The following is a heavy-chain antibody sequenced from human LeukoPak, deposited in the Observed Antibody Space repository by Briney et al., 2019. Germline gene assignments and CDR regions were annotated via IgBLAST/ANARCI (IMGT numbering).Heavy chain of an antibody. CDR3: ASLGSRPGYYGSDYYYMDV. CDR2: ISPSGGST. D-gene: IGHD3-10*01. V-gene: IGHV1-46*01. CDR1: GYTFTDNY. J-gene: IGHJ6*03. Sequence: ASVKVSCKASGYTFTDNYIHWVRQAPGQGPEWMGVISPSGGSTIYAQKFQGRVTITADKSTSTAYMELSSLRSEDTAVYYCASLGSRPGYYGSDYYYMDVWGKGTTVTVSS.